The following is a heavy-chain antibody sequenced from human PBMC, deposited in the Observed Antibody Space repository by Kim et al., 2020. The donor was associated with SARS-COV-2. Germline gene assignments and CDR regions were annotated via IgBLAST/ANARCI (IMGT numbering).Heavy chain of an antibody. CDR1: GGTFSSYA. D-gene: IGHD1-7*01. CDR3: ARKESDPTTRYYYYYYGMDV. CDR2: IIPIFGTA. Sequence: SVKVSCKASGGTFSSYAISWVRQAPGQGLEWMGGIIPIFGTANYAQKFQGRVTITADESTSTSYMELSSLRSEDTAVYYCARKESDPTTRYYYYYYGMDVWGQGTTVNVSS. J-gene: IGHJ6*02. V-gene: IGHV1-69*13.